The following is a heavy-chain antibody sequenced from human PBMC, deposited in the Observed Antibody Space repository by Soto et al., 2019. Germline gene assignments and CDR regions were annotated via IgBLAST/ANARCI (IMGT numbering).Heavy chain of an antibody. CDR2: INHSGST. Sequence: QVQLQQWGAGLLKPSETLSLTCAVYGGSFSGYYWSWIRQPPGKGLEWMGEINHSGSTNYNPSLKSRVTISVDTSKNQFSLKLSSVTAADTAVYSCARGKVPPWFDPWGQGTLVTVSS. V-gene: IGHV4-34*01. CDR3: ARGKVPPWFDP. J-gene: IGHJ5*02. CDR1: GGSFSGYY.